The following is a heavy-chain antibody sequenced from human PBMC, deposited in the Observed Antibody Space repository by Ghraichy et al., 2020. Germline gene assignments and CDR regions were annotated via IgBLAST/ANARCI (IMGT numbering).Heavy chain of an antibody. D-gene: IGHD6-6*01. Sequence: GGSLRLSCAASGFTFSYYRMNWVRQAPGKGLEWVSSISSSSTYIHYADSVKGRFTISRDNANNSLYLQMNGLRSDDTAVYFCAREPQQLDLNYYYGMDVWGQGTTVTVSS. CDR1: GFTFSYYR. J-gene: IGHJ6*02. V-gene: IGHV3-21*01. CDR2: ISSSSTYI. CDR3: AREPQQLDLNYYYGMDV.